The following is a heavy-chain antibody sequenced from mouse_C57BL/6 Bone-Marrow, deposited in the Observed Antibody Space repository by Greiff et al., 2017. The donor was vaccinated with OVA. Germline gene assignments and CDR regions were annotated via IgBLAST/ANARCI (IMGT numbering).Heavy chain of an antibody. CDR1: GYTFTGYW. Sequence: QVQLQQSGAELMKPGASVKLSCKATGYTFTGYWIEWVKQRPGHGLEWIGEILPGSGSTNYNEKFKGKATFTADTSSNTAYMQLNSLTTEDSAIYYCASGGQLRLWFAYWGQGTLVTVSA. D-gene: IGHD3-2*02. CDR2: ILPGSGST. J-gene: IGHJ3*01. V-gene: IGHV1-9*01. CDR3: ASGGQLRLWFAY.